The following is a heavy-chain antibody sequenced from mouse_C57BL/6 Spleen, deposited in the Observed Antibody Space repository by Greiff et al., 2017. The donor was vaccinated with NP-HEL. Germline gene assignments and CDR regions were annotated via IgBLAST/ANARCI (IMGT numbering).Heavy chain of an antibody. J-gene: IGHJ3*01. CDR1: GYTFTSYG. Sequence: VHLVESGAELARPGASVKLSCKASGYTFTSYGISWVKQRTGQGLEWIGEIYPRSGNTYYNEKFKGKATLTADKSSSTAYMELRSLTSEDSAVYFCARSGSLYDYDGAWFAYWGQGTLVTVSA. CDR2: IYPRSGNT. D-gene: IGHD2-4*01. CDR3: ARSGSLYDYDGAWFAY. V-gene: IGHV1-81*01.